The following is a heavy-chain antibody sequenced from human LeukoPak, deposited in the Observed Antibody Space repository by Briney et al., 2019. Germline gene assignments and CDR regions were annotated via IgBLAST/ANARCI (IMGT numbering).Heavy chain of an antibody. Sequence: GGSLRLSCAASGFTFSSYGMHWVRQAPGKGLEWVAVISYDGSNKYYADSVKGRFTISRDNSKNTLYLQMNSLRAEDTAVYYCAKEFPRYIAVAGTVDYWGQGTLVTVSS. J-gene: IGHJ4*02. CDR2: ISYDGSNK. D-gene: IGHD6-19*01. CDR1: GFTFSSYG. CDR3: AKEFPRYIAVAGTVDY. V-gene: IGHV3-30*18.